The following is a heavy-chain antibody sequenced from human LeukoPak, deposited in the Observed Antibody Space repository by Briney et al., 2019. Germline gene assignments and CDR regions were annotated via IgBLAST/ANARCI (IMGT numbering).Heavy chain of an antibody. J-gene: IGHJ5*02. CDR2: VSRSGGAT. V-gene: IGHV3-23*01. Sequence: GGSLRLSCAASGFTFSSYAMSWVRQAQGKGLEWVSAVSRSGGATYYADSVKGRFTISRDNSKNTLYLQMNSLRAEDTAVYYCAKSGDYEEIGWFDPWGQGTLVTVSS. CDR3: AKSGDYEEIGWFDP. CDR1: GFTFSSYA. D-gene: IGHD4-17*01.